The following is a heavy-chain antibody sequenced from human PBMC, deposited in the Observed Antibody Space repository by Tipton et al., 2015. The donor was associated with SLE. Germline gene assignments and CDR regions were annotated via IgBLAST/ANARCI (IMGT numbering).Heavy chain of an antibody. J-gene: IGHJ4*02. Sequence: GSLRLSCAASGFTFSSYWMSWVRQAPGKGLEWVANIKQDGSEKYYVDSVKGRFTISRDNAKNSLYLQMNSLRAEDTAVYYCARESMVRGYYFDYWGQGTLVTVSS. CDR1: GFTFSSYW. V-gene: IGHV3-7*01. CDR3: ARESMVRGYYFDY. D-gene: IGHD3-10*01. CDR2: IKQDGSEK.